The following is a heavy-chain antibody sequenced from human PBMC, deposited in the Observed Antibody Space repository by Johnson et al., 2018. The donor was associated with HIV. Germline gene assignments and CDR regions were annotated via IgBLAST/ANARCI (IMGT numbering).Heavy chain of an antibody. J-gene: IGHJ3*02. D-gene: IGHD4-23*01. Sequence: QVQLVESGGGVVQPGRSLRLSCAASGFTFSSYDMHCVRQAPGKGLEWVAVISYDGSDIYYADSVKGRFTIYRDNSKNTRYVQVRSVRAEGTGVYYCAKPPSVGADAFDIWGQGTGVTVSS. V-gene: IGHV3-30*18. CDR1: GFTFSSYD. CDR2: ISYDGSDI. CDR3: AKPPSVGADAFDI.